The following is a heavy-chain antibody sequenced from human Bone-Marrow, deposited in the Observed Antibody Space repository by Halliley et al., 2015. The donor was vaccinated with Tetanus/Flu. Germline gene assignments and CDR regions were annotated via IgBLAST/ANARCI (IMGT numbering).Heavy chain of an antibody. CDR2: LPHTGNP. V-gene: IGHV4-31*02. Sequence: WIGYLPHTGNPYNNPSLKGRPSISGDTSKNDFYLGLPSVTAADTAVYYCARVWGLSSAHFGSWGQGTLVTVSS. D-gene: IGHD7-27*01. CDR3: ARVWGLSSAHFGS. J-gene: IGHJ4*02.